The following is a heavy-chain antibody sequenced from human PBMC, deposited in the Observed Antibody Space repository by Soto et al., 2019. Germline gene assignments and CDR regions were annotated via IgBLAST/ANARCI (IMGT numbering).Heavy chain of an antibody. CDR3: ARAFRLVPAASYYYYYMDV. CDR2: MNPNSGNT. CDR1: GYTFTSYD. D-gene: IGHD2-2*01. V-gene: IGHV1-8*01. J-gene: IGHJ6*03. Sequence: QVQLVQSGAEVKKPGASVKVSCKASGYTFTSYDINWVRQATGQGLEWMGWMNPNSGNTGYAQKFQEGVTLTRNTSISTAYMELISLRSEDTAVYYCARAFRLVPAASYYYYYMDVWGKGTTVTVSS.